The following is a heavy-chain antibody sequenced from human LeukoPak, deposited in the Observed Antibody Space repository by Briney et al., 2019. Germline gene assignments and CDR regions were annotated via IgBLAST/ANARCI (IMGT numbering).Heavy chain of an antibody. D-gene: IGHD3-22*01. CDR3: ARSLCRIVVVPHYFDY. J-gene: IGHJ4*02. Sequence: PGGSLRLSCAASGFTFSSYWMSWVRQAPGKGLEWVANIKKDGSEKYYVDSVKGRFTISRDNAKNSLYLQMNSLRAEDTAVYYFARSLCRIVVVPHYFDYLGQGTLVTVSS. V-gene: IGHV3-7*01. CDR2: IKKDGSEK. CDR1: GFTFSSYW.